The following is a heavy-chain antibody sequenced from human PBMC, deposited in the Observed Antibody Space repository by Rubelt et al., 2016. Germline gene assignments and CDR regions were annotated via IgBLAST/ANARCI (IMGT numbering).Heavy chain of an antibody. CDR3: AREGMAIADY. J-gene: IGHJ4*02. V-gene: IGHV1-18*01. CDR1: GYTFTSYG. CDR2: LSAYNGNT. D-gene: IGHD5-24*01. Sequence: QVQLVQSGAEVKKPGASVKVSCKASGYTFTSYGISWVRQAPGHGLEWMGCLSAYNGNTNYAQKLQGRVNRTKDTATGTAYMELRSLRADDTAVYYCAREGMAIADYWGQGTLVTVSS.